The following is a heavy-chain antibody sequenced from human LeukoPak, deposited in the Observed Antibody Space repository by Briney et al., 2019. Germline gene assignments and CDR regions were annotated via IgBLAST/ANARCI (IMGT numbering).Heavy chain of an antibody. Sequence: GGSLRLSCAASGFTFDDYAMYWVRQAPGKGLEWVSGISWNSGRIDYADSVKGRFTISRDNAKKSLYLQMNSLRAEDMALYYCAKSSPGYSSGWLQHWGQGTLVTVSS. CDR2: ISWNSGRI. J-gene: IGHJ1*01. V-gene: IGHV3-9*03. D-gene: IGHD6-19*01. CDR3: AKSSPGYSSGWLQH. CDR1: GFTFDDYA.